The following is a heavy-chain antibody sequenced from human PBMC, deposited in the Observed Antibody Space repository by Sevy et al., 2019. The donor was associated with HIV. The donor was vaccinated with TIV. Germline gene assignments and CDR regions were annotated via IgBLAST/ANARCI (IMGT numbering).Heavy chain of an antibody. D-gene: IGHD6-6*01. V-gene: IGHV4-34*01. Sequence: SETLSLTCAVYGGSFSGYYWNWIRQPPGKGLEWIGEINHSGSTNYNPSLKSRVTISVDTSKNQFSLKLSSVTAADTAVYYCARIAARGGFDYWGQRTLVTVSS. CDR1: GGSFSGYY. J-gene: IGHJ4*02. CDR3: ARIAARGGFDY. CDR2: INHSGST.